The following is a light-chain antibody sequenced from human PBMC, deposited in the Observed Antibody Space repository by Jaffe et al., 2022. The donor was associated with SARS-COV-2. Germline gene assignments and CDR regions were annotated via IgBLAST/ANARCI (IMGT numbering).Light chain of an antibody. J-gene: IGLJ3*02. V-gene: IGLV3-27*01. CDR3: YSAADNILV. CDR2: KDS. CDR1: VLAKKY. Sequence: SYELTQPSSVSVSPGQTARITCSGDVLAKKYAQWFQQKPGQAPVLVTYKDSERPSGIPERFSGSSSGTTVTLTISGAQVEDEADYYCYSAADNILVFGGGTKLTVL.